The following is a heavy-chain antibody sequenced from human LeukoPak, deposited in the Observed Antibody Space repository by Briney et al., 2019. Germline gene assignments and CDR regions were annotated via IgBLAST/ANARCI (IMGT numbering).Heavy chain of an antibody. Sequence: GRSLRLSCAASGFTFSSYAMHWVRQAPGKGLEWVAVISYDGSNKYYADSVKGRFTISRDNSKNTLYLQMNSLRAEDTAVYYCASIAPAAMHWGQGTLVTVSS. CDR3: ASIAPAAMH. J-gene: IGHJ4*02. CDR1: GFTFSSYA. CDR2: ISYDGSNK. D-gene: IGHD2-2*01. V-gene: IGHV3-30-3*01.